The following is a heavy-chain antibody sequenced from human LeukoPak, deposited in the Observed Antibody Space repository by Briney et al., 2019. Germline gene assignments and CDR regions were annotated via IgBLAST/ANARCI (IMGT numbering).Heavy chain of an antibody. CDR1: GGTFSSYA. CDR2: IIPIFGTA. D-gene: IGHD2-2*01. J-gene: IGHJ5*02. V-gene: IGHV1-69*05. Sequence: SVKVSCKASGGTFSSYAISWVRQAPGQGLEWMGRIIPIFGTANYAQKFQGRVTITTDESTSTAYMEPSSLRSEDTAVYYCASSTSCYGCWSDPWGQGTLVTVSP. CDR3: ASSTSCYGCWSDP.